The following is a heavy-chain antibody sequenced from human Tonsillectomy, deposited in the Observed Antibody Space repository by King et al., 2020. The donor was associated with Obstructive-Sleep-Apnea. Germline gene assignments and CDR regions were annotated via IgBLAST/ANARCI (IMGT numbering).Heavy chain of an antibody. CDR1: GFTFSTYA. V-gene: IGHV3-23*04. J-gene: IGHJ6*02. D-gene: IGHD5-18*01. CDR2: ISGSGFRT. Sequence: VQLVESGGGLVQPGGSVRLSCAASGFTFSTYAMNWVRQAPGKGLEWVSDISGSGFRTYYADSVKGRLTISRDNSKNTLYLQMNSLRAEDTAVFYCARDLGSSGYSHGDGMDVWGQGTTVTVSS. CDR3: ARDLGSSGYSHGDGMDV.